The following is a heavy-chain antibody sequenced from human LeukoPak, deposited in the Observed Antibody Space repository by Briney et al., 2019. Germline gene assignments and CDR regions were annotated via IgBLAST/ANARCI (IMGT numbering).Heavy chain of an antibody. V-gene: IGHV1-2*02. CDR3: ARSGYCSSTSCYDSYYMDV. CDR2: INPNSGGT. J-gene: IGHJ6*03. CDR1: GYTFTSYA. Sequence: ASVKVSCKASGYTFTSYAMNWVRQAPGQGLEWMGWINPNSGGTNYAQKFQGRVTMTRDTSISTAYMELSRLRSDDTAVYYCARSGYCSSTSCYDSYYMDVWGKGTTVTISS. D-gene: IGHD2-2*01.